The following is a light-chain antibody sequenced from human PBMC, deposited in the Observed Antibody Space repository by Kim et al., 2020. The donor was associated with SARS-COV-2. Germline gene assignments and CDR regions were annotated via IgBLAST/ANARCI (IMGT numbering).Light chain of an antibody. CDR2: QDS. Sequence: VSPGQTTSITCSGDKLGDKYACWYQQKPGQSPVLVIYQDSKRPSGIPERFSGSNSGNTATLTISGTQAMDEADYYCQAWDSSTAVVFGGGTKLTVL. J-gene: IGLJ2*01. CDR1: KLGDKY. V-gene: IGLV3-1*01. CDR3: QAWDSSTAVV.